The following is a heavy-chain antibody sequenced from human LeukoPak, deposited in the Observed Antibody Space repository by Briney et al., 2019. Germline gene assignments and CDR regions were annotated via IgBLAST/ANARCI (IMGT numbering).Heavy chain of an antibody. CDR2: IKQDGSEK. Sequence: GGSLRLSCAASGFTFSSYWMSWVRQAPGKGLEWVANIKQDGSEKVYVDSVKGRFAISRDNAKNSLFLQMDALRAEDTAVYYCARDGAYSYTYWGQGTLVIVSS. CDR3: ARDGAYSYTY. J-gene: IGHJ4*02. V-gene: IGHV3-7*05. CDR1: GFTFSSYW. D-gene: IGHD5-18*01.